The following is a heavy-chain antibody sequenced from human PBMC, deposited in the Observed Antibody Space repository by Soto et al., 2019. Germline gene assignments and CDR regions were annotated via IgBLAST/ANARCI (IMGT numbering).Heavy chain of an antibody. Sequence: EVQLVESGGGVVRPGGSLRLACVVSGFSLEEYGMSWVRQAPGKGPEWVSSMHRNGNSTGYADAVKGRFTISRDDAKNSLYLQMSSLRAEDTAFYYCARDHRWGYEYGDYGDSWGHGTLVTVSS. V-gene: IGHV3-20*04. CDR1: GFSLEEYG. CDR2: MHRNGNST. CDR3: ARDHRWGYEYGDYGDS. D-gene: IGHD4-17*01. J-gene: IGHJ5*01.